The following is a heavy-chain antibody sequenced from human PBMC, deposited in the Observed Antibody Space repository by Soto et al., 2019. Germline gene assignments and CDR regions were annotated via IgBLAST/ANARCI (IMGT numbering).Heavy chain of an antibody. V-gene: IGHV4-34*01. CDR3: ARGLRRYYGSGSRYYFDY. CDR2: INHSGST. CDR1: GGSFSGYY. J-gene: IGHJ4*02. Sequence: SETLSLTCAVYGGSFSGYYWSWIRQPPGKGLEWIGEINHSGSTNYNPSIKSRVTISVNTSKNQFSMKLSSVTAADTAVYYCARGLRRYYGSGSRYYFDYWGQGTLVTVSS. D-gene: IGHD3-10*01.